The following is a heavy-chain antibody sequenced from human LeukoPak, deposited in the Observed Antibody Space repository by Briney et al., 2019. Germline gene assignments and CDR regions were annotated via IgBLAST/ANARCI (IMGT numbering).Heavy chain of an antibody. J-gene: IGHJ4*02. CDR2: ISGSGGST. D-gene: IGHD3-22*01. CDR3: AASGGAWLLSY. CDR1: GFTFSSYA. V-gene: IGHV3-23*01. Sequence: GRSLRLSCAASGFTFSSYAMSWVRQAPGKGLEWVSAISGSGGSTYYADSVKGRFTISRDNSKNTLYLQMNSLRAEDTAVYYCAASGGAWLLSYWGQGTLVTVSS.